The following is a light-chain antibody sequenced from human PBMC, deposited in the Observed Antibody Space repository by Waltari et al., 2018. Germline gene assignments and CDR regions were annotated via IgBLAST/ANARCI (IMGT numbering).Light chain of an antibody. V-gene: IGKV3-15*01. CDR2: GAS. J-gene: IGKJ4*01. CDR3: QQYNNWPPLT. CDR1: QSVSSN. Sequence: EIVMTQSPATLSLSPGERATLSCRASQSVSSNLAWYQQKPGQAPRLLIDGASTRATGISARFSGSGSGTEFTLTISSLQSEDFAVYYCQQYNNWPPLTFGGGTKVEIK.